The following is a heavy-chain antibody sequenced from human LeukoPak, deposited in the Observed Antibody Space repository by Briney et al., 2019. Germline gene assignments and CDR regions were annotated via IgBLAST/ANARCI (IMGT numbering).Heavy chain of an antibody. V-gene: IGHV4-31*03. CDR1: GGSISSGGYY. Sequence: SQTLSLTCTVSGGSISSGGYYWSWIRQHPGKGLEWIGYIYYSGSTYYNPSLKSRVTISVDTSKNQFSLKLGSVTAADTAVYYCARGLGYCSSTSCSGTGTTVDYWGQGTLVTVSS. CDR3: ARGLGYCSSTSCSGTGTTVDY. CDR2: IYYSGST. D-gene: IGHD2-2*01. J-gene: IGHJ4*02.